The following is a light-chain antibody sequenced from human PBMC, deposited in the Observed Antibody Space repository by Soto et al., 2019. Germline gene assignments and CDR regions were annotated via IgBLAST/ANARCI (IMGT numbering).Light chain of an antibody. CDR2: DAS. J-gene: IGKJ2*01. CDR1: QSVSSY. Sequence: EIVLTQSPATLSLSPGERATLSCRASQSVSSYLAWYQQKPGQAPRRLIYDASNMATCIPARFSGSGSGTDFTLTIGSLEPEDFAVYYCQQRSNWPPYTFGQGTKLEIK. CDR3: QQRSNWPPYT. V-gene: IGKV3-11*01.